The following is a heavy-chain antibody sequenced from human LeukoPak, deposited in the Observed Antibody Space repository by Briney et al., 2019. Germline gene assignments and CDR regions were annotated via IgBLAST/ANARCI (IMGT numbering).Heavy chain of an antibody. Sequence: GGSLRLSCAASGFNIRDNYMNWVRQAPGKGLEWVSYISPSSTRIDYAASVRGRFTISRDNAKRSLYLQMSSLRAEDTAVYYCARMNYVSSGWGAPFDDWGQGTLVTVFS. J-gene: IGHJ4*02. D-gene: IGHD3-16*01. V-gene: IGHV3-69-1*01. CDR1: GFNIRDNY. CDR2: ISPSSTRI. CDR3: ARMNYVSSGWGAPFDD.